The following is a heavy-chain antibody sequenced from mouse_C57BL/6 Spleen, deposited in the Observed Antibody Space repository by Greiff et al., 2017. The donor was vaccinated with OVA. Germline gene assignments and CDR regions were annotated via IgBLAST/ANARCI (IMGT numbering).Heavy chain of an antibody. J-gene: IGHJ3*01. V-gene: IGHV1-22*01. CDR2: INPNNGGT. CDR1: GYTFTDYN. D-gene: IGHD3-3*01. CDR3: ASGADWFAY. Sequence: EVQLQQSGPELVKPGASVKMSCKASGYTFTDYNMHWVRQSHGKSLEWIGYINPNNGGTSYNQKFKGKATLTVNKSSSTAYMELRSLTSEASAVYYCASGADWFAYWGQGTLVTVSA.